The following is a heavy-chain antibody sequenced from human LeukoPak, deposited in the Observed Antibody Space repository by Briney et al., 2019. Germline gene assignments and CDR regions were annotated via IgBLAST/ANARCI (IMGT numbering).Heavy chain of an antibody. J-gene: IGHJ6*02. CDR1: GGTFSSYA. CDR2: IIPIFGTA. D-gene: IGHD2-21*02. V-gene: IGHV1-69*01. CDR3: ARSDYYCGGDCYTYYYYGMDV. Sequence: SVKVSCKASGGTFSSYAISWVRQAPGQELEWMGGIIPIFGTANYAQKLQGRVTITADESTSTAYMELSRLRSEDTAVYYCARSDYYCGGDCYTYYYYGMDVWGQGTTVTVSS.